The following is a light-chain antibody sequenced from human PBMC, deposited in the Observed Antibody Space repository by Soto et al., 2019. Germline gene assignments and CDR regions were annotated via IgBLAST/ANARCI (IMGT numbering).Light chain of an antibody. J-gene: IGLJ1*01. V-gene: IGLV2-14*01. CDR1: SNDVGGYNH. Sequence: QSVLTHPASVSWSPGQSITISCAGTSNDVGGYNHVSWYQQYPGKVPKLLIYNVSNRPSGVSDRFSGSKSGNTASLTISGLQAEDESDYFCTSSTSGSLYVFGSGTKVT. CDR2: NVS. CDR3: TSSTSGSLYV.